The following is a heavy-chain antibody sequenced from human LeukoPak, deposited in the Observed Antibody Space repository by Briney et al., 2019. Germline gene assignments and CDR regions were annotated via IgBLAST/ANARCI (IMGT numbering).Heavy chain of an antibody. CDR1: GFTFSDFS. CDR2: ITTDSKGK. V-gene: IGHV3-48*01. D-gene: IGHD6-19*01. J-gene: IGHJ4*02. Sequence: PGGSLRLSCAASGFTFSDFSMNWVRQAPGKGLEDIPYITTDSKGKYYADSVKGRFTISRDNAKNSLYLQMNSLRAEDTAVYYCARVVKRRAVAAAYYFDYWGQGTLVTVSS. CDR3: ARVVKRRAVAAAYYFDY.